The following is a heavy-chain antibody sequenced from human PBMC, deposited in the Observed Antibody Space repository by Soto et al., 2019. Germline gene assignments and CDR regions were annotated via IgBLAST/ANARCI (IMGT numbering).Heavy chain of an antibody. Sequence: GESLKISCKGSGYSFTSYWIGWVRQMPGKGLEWMGIIYPGDSDTRYSPSFQGQVTISADKSISTASLQWSSLKASDTAMYYCARXVSSSWYVYYYYYGMDVWGQGTTVTVSS. D-gene: IGHD6-13*01. V-gene: IGHV5-51*01. CDR3: ARXVSSSWYVYYYYYGMDV. CDR2: IYPGDSDT. J-gene: IGHJ6*02. CDR1: GYSFTSYW.